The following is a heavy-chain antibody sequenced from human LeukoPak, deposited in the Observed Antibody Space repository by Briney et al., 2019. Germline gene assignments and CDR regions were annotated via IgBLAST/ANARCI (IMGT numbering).Heavy chain of an antibody. D-gene: IGHD2-15*01. CDR1: GFTVSSDH. Sequence: GGSLRLSCAASGFTVSSDHMSWVRQAPGKGLEWVSFIYSGGSTYYTDSVEGRFTISRDNSKNTLYLQMNSLRAEDTAVYYCTTDYCSGASCRSDHWGQGTLVTVSS. CDR2: IYSGGST. V-gene: IGHV3-53*01. CDR3: TTDYCSGASCRSDH. J-gene: IGHJ4*02.